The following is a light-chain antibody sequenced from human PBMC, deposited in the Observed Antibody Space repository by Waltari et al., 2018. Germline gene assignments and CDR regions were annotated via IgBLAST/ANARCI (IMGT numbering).Light chain of an antibody. J-gene: IGLJ2*01. Sequence: QSALTQPASVSGSPGQSITISCTGTSSDVGAYNYVSWYQRHPGKAPKPIIYEVSNRPGGVSNRFSASKSGTTASLTISGVQAEDEADYYCSSYTSSISVVFGGGTKVTVL. CDR3: SSYTSSISVV. CDR2: EVS. V-gene: IGLV2-14*01. CDR1: SSDVGAYNY.